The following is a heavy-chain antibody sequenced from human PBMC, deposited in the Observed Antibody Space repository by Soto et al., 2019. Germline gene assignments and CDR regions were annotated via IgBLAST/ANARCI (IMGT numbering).Heavy chain of an antibody. CDR1: GYIIKNYW. D-gene: IGHD3-16*01. Sequence: GESLKISCKASGYIIKNYWIGWVRQMPGQGLEWMGIIFPDDSDTRYSPSFQGHVTISVDKSISTAYVQWSSLKASDSAIYYCFRGGVTSRTFDYWGQGTLGTSPQ. J-gene: IGHJ4*02. CDR3: FRGGVTSRTFDY. V-gene: IGHV5-51*01. CDR2: IFPDDSDT.